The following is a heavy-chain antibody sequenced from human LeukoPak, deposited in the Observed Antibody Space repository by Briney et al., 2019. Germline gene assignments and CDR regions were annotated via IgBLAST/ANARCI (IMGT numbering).Heavy chain of an antibody. Sequence: SETLSRTCAVSGVPIASHSWWSWVRQPPGKGLEWIGEIYHTGGANYKPSLKSRVTMSVDTSNNHFSLKLTSVTAADTAVYFCAYNRDFALDNWGQGTLVTVSS. CDR2: IYHTGGA. CDR3: AYNRDFALDN. CDR1: GVPIASHSW. V-gene: IGHV4/OR15-8*01. D-gene: IGHD1-14*01. J-gene: IGHJ4*02.